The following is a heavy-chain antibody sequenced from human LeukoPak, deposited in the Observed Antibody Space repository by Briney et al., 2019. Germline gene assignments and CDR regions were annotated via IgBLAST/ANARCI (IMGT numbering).Heavy chain of an antibody. CDR2: ITQTGSET. V-gene: IGHV3-7*04. J-gene: IGHJ4*02. CDR1: AFTFRSYA. Sequence: PGRSLRLSCAPAAFTFRSYAMSSVRPAPGKRPERGANITQTGSETYNVDSAKGRFTISRDNAKNSLYLQMNSLRAEDTAVYYCAREISGWSLIHLYYWGEGTLGTVS. D-gene: IGHD6-19*01. CDR3: AREISGWSLIHLYY.